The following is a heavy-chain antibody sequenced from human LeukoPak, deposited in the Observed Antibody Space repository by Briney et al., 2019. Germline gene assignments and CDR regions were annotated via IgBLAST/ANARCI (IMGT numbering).Heavy chain of an antibody. CDR1: GFTFSSYA. CDR3: AKDQHYYDSSGFPYNWFDP. J-gene: IGHJ5*02. Sequence: GGSLRLSCAASGFTFSSYAMSWVRQAPGKGLEWVSAISGSGGSTYYADSVKGRFTISRDNSKNTLYLQMNSLRAEDTAVYYCAKDQHYYDSSGFPYNWFDPWGQGTLVTVS. CDR2: ISGSGGST. D-gene: IGHD3-22*01. V-gene: IGHV3-23*01.